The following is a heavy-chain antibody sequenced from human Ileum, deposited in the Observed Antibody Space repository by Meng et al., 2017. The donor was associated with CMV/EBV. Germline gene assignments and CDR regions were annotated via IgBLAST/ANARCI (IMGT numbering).Heavy chain of an antibody. V-gene: IGHV1-3*01. CDR1: GYIFISHA. D-gene: IGHD5-24*01. J-gene: IGHJ5*02. CDR2: IVVADGGK. CDR3: TRDPRSDGTSNSLDP. Sequence: PGYIFISHALLWLRPPPAPRLGWLGWIVVADGGKISSQNFQGRVTLSRDTSANLVYLELTRLTTDDTAVYYCTRDPRSDGTSNSLDPWGQGTLVTVSS.